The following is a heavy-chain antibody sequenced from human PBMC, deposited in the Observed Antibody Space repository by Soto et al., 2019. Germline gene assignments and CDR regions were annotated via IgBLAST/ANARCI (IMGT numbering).Heavy chain of an antibody. J-gene: IGHJ4*02. V-gene: IGHV4-59*08. CDR3: AGSCDYGDYAFDF. Sequence: QVQLQESGPGLVKPSETLSLTCTVSGGSISSNYWSWIRQPPGKGLEWIGYIYYSGTTNYNPSLKSRVTISLDTPKNQFSLKLSSVTAADTAVYYCAGSCDYGDYAFDFWGQGTLVTVSS. D-gene: IGHD4-17*01. CDR1: GGSISSNY. CDR2: IYYSGTT.